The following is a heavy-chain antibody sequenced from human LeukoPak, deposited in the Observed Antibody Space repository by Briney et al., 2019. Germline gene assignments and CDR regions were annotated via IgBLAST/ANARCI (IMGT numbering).Heavy chain of an antibody. D-gene: IGHD4-17*01. V-gene: IGHV3-21*01. J-gene: IGHJ6*04. Sequence: PGGSLRLSCAASGFTFSSYSMNWVRQAPGKGLEWVSSISGSSSYIYYADSVKGRFTISRDNAKNSLYLQMNSLRAEDTAVYYCAREPDGDYSIYYGMDVWGKGTTVTVSS. CDR3: AREPDGDYSIYYGMDV. CDR1: GFTFSSYS. CDR2: ISGSSSYI.